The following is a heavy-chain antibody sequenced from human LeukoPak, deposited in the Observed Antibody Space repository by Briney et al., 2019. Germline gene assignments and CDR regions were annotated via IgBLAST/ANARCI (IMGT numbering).Heavy chain of an antibody. J-gene: IGHJ4*02. V-gene: IGHV3-23*01. D-gene: IGHD2-15*01. CDR3: AKDLGYCSGGSCYKSDYFDY. Sequence: GGSLRLSCAASGFTFSSYAMSWVRQAPGKGLEWVSAISGSGGSTYYADSVKGRFTISRDNPKNTLYLQMNSLRAEDTAVYYCAKDLGYCSGGSCYKSDYFDYWGQGTLVTVSS. CDR1: GFTFSSYA. CDR2: ISGSGGST.